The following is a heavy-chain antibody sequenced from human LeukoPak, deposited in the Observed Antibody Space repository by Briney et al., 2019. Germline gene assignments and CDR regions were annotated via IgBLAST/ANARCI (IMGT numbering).Heavy chain of an antibody. CDR1: GGSISSYY. D-gene: IGHD3-22*01. V-gene: IGHV4-59*08. CDR3: ASLYYYDGSGYYYYFDY. Sequence: PSETLSLTCTVSGGSISSYYWSWIRQPPGKGLEWIGYIYYSGSTNYNPSLKSRVTISVDTPKNQFSLKLSSVTAADTAVYYCASLYYYDGSGYYYYFDYWGQGTLVTVSS. J-gene: IGHJ4*02. CDR2: IYYSGST.